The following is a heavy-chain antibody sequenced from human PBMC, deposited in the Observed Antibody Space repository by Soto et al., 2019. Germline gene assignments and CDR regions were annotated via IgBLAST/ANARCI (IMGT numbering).Heavy chain of an antibody. D-gene: IGHD2-2*01. CDR3: AKFRARSKCSSTSCYGVFDY. CDR2: ISGSGGST. Sequence: EVQLLESGGGLVQPGGSLRLSCAASGFTFSSYAMSWVRQAPGKGLEWVSAISGSGGSTYYADSVKGRFTISRDNSKNTLYLHMNSLRAEDTAVYYCAKFRARSKCSSTSCYGVFDYWGQGTLVTVSS. J-gene: IGHJ4*02. V-gene: IGHV3-23*01. CDR1: GFTFSSYA.